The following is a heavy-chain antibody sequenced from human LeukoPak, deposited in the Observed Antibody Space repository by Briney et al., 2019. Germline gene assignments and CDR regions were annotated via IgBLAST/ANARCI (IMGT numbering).Heavy chain of an antibody. CDR2: ISAYNGNT. V-gene: IGHV1-18*01. J-gene: IGHJ4*02. Sequence: ASVKVSCKASGYTFTSYGISWVRQAPGQGLEWMGWISAYNGNTNYAQKLQGRVTMTTDTSTSTAYMELRSLRSDDTAVYYCARASPWYQLLWDYYLDYWGQGTLVTVSS. CDR3: ARASPWYQLLWDYYLDY. CDR1: GYTFTSYG. D-gene: IGHD2-2*01.